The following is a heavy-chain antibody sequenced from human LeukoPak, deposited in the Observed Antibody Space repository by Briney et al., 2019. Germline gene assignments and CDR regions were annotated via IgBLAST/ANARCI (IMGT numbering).Heavy chain of an antibody. J-gene: IGHJ5*02. CDR3: ASFEYSSSVLGATDPNWFDP. V-gene: IGHV3-7*01. Sequence: ETLSLTCTVSGYSISSGYYWGWVRQAPGKGLEWVANIKQDGSEKDYVDSVKGRFTISRDNAKNSLYLQMNSLRAEDTAVYYCASFEYSSSVLGATDPNWFDPWGQGTLVTVSS. CDR2: IKQDGSEK. D-gene: IGHD6-6*01. CDR1: GYSISSGYY.